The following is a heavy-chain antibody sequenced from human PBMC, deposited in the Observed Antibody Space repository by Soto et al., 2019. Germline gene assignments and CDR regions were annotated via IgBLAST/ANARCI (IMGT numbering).Heavy chain of an antibody. Sequence: QVPLVQSGAEVKKPGSSVKVSCKASGGTFSSYTISWVRQAPGQGLEWMGRIIPILGIANYAQKFQGRVTITADKSTSTAYMELSSLRSEDTAVYYCARDQGIAAAGTGYCQHWGQGTLVTVSS. V-gene: IGHV1-69*08. CDR3: ARDQGIAAAGTGYCQH. D-gene: IGHD6-13*01. CDR2: IIPILGIA. J-gene: IGHJ1*01. CDR1: GGTFSSYT.